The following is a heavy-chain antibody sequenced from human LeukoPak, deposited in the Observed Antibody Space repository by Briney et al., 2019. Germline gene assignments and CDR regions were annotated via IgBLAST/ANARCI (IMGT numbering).Heavy chain of an antibody. CDR1: GYTFTSYY. V-gene: IGHV1-2*04. Sequence: ASVKVSCKASGYTFTSYYMHWVRQAPGQGLEWMGWINPNSGGTNYAQKFQGWVTMTRDTSISTAYMELSRLRSDDAAVYYCARVGDGDSSLYDYWGQGTLVTVSS. D-gene: IGHD5-24*01. J-gene: IGHJ4*02. CDR2: INPNSGGT. CDR3: ARVGDGDSSLYDY.